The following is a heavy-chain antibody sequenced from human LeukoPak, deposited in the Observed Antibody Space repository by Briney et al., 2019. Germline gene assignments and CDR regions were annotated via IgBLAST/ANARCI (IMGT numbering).Heavy chain of an antibody. CDR1: GYTFTRYG. CDR3: AREYPHNFYNWNGYYYYMDV. CDR2: ISAYNGNT. V-gene: IGHV1-18*01. D-gene: IGHD1-1*01. Sequence: ASVKVSCKASGYTFTRYGISWVRQAPGQGLEWMGWISAYNGNTNYAQKLQGRVTMTTDTSTSTAYMELRSLRSDDTAVYYCAREYPHNFYNWNGYYYYMDVWGKGTTVTVSS. J-gene: IGHJ6*03.